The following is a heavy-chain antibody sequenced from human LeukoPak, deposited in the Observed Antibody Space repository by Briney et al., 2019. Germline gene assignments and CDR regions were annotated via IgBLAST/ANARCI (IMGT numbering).Heavy chain of an antibody. V-gene: IGHV3-48*01. CDR2: FNGNGANI. CDR3: VRDHIWAFDY. D-gene: IGHD3-16*01. J-gene: IGHJ4*02. CDR1: GFTFSSYG. Sequence: PGRSLRLSCAASGFTFSSYGMHWVRQAPGKGLEWISYFNGNGANINYADSVRGRFTISRDNGKNSLYLQMDSLRADDSAVYYCVRDHIWAFDYWGQGILVSVSS.